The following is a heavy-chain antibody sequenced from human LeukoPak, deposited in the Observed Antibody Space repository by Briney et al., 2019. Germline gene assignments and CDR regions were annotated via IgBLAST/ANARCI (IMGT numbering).Heavy chain of an antibody. CDR2: IYYSGST. J-gene: IGHJ6*02. D-gene: IGHD3-3*02. CDR3: ARQPFLDTAGVYYYYGMDV. Sequence: SETLSLTCTVSGGSISSYYWSWIRQPPGKGLEWIGYIYYSGSTNYNPSLKSRVTISVDTSKNQFSLKLSSVTAADTAVYYCARQPFLDTAGVYYYYGMDVWGQGTTVTVSS. CDR1: GGSISSYY. V-gene: IGHV4-59*08.